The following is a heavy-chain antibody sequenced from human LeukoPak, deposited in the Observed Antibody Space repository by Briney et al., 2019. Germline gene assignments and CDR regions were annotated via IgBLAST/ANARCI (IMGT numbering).Heavy chain of an antibody. D-gene: IGHD3-10*01. V-gene: IGHV4-39*07. CDR3: ARDGYITKIYVRGVIDY. Sequence: SETLSLTCTVSGGSISSSSYYWGWIRQPPGKGLEWIGSIYHSGSTYYNPSLKSRVTISVDTSKDQFSLKLSSVTAADTAVYYCARDGYITKIYVRGVIDYWGQGTLVTVSS. CDR1: GGSISSSSYY. J-gene: IGHJ4*02. CDR2: IYHSGST.